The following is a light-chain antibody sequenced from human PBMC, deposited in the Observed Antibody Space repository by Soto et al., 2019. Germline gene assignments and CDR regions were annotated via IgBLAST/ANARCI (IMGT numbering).Light chain of an antibody. CDR1: SSDVGGYNF. CDR3: SSYTNSITLYV. CDR2: DVS. J-gene: IGLJ1*01. Sequence: QSALTQPASVSGSPGQSITVSCTGTSSDVGGYNFVSWYQQHPGKAPKLMIYDVSNRPSGVSDRFSGSKSGNTASLTISVLQAEDEADYYCSSYTNSITLYVFGTGTRSPS. V-gene: IGLV2-14*01.